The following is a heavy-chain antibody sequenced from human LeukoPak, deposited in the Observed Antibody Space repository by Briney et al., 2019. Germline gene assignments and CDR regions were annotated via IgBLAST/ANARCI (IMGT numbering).Heavy chain of an antibody. J-gene: IGHJ6*03. CDR3: ARGPSYGSSGATRRYYYYMDV. D-gene: IGHD6-13*01. CDR1: EFSFSTYW. CDR2: IDQGGSVR. Sequence: GGSLRLSCPASEFSFSTYWMTWVPQPPEKGLKFVANIDQGGSVRNYMDSLKGRCTISRDNAKKSLYLEINSLRADDTAVYYCARGPSYGSSGATRRYYYYMDVWGKGTTVTVSS. V-gene: IGHV3-7*01.